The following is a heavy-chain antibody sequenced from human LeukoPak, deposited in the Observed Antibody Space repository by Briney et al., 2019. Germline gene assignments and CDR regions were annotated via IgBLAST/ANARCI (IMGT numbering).Heavy chain of an antibody. CDR1: GGTFSSYA. D-gene: IGHD4-17*01. CDR3: ARGNDYGDWHNLLDY. J-gene: IGHJ4*02. CDR2: IIPMFGTA. Sequence: SVKVSCKASGGTFSSYAISWVRQAPGQGLEWMGGIIPMFGTANYAQKFQGRVTITADESTSTAYMELSSLKSEDTAVYYCARGNDYGDWHNLLDYWGQGTLVTVSS. V-gene: IGHV1-69*01.